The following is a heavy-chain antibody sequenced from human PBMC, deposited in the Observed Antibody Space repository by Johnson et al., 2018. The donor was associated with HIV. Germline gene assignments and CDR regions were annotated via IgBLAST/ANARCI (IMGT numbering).Heavy chain of an antibody. D-gene: IGHD1-26*01. Sequence: VQLVESGGGLVQPGGSLRLSCAASGFTFSSYDMHWVRQATGKGLEWVSAIGTAGDTYYPGSVKGRFTISRDNSKYTLYLQMNSLRAEDTAVYYCAKDSRRWGAFSDAFDIWGQGTMVTVSS. V-gene: IGHV3-13*01. CDR3: AKDSRRWGAFSDAFDI. CDR2: IGTAGDT. J-gene: IGHJ3*02. CDR1: GFTFSSYD.